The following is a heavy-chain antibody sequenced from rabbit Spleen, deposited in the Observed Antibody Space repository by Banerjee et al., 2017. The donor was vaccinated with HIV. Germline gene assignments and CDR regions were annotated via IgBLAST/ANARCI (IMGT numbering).Heavy chain of an antibody. D-gene: IGHD1-1*01. Sequence: QEQLEESGGGLVQPEGSLTLACTASGFSFISSYYMCWVRQAPGKGLEWIACIDSGFGGTTYYATWTKGRFTISKTSSTTVTVQLNSLTAADTDAYFCARSSSSVSDLGGFKLWGQATRVTVS. CDR2: IDSGFGGTT. V-gene: IGHV1S45*01. J-gene: IGHJ4*01. CDR1: GFSFISSYY. CDR3: ARSSSSVSDLGGFKL.